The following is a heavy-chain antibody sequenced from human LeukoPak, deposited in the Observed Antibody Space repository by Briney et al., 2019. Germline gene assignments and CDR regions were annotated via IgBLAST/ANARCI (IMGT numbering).Heavy chain of an antibody. D-gene: IGHD6-13*01. CDR2: ISGDEIWT. J-gene: IGHJ4*02. V-gene: IGHV3-74*01. Sequence: GGSLRLSCAASGFTLSNHWMHWVRQAPGKGLVWVSRISGDEIWTSYADSVKGRFIISRDNAKDTLYLQMNSLRTEDTAVYYCARDGAYSSSWFDYWGQGTLVTVSS. CDR3: ARDGAYSSSWFDY. CDR1: GFTLSNHW.